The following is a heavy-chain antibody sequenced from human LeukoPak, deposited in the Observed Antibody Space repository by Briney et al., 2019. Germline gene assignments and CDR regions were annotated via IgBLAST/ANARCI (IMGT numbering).Heavy chain of an antibody. CDR2: ISAYNGNT. D-gene: IGHD1-26*01. CDR3: ARDEPWDYFDY. Sequence: ASVKVSCKASGGTFSSYAISWVRQAPGQGLEWMGWISAYNGNTNYAQKLQGRVTMTTDTSTSTAYMELRSLRSDDTAMYYCARDEPWDYFDYWGQGTLVTVSS. V-gene: IGHV1-18*01. CDR1: GGTFSSYA. J-gene: IGHJ4*02.